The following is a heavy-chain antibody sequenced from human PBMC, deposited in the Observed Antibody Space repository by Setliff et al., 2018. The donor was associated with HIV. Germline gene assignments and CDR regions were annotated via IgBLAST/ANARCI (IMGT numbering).Heavy chain of an antibody. J-gene: IGHJ3*01. CDR2: IIPILEKT. Sequence: SVKVSCKASGGTFSSFAISWVRQAPGQGLEWLGGIIPILEKTNYAQKFQGRVTITADTSTSTAYMELSSLTSEDTAVYYCARGRATYHAFDVWGQGTLVTVSS. CDR1: GGTFSSFA. V-gene: IGHV1-69*10. CDR3: ARGRATYHAFDV.